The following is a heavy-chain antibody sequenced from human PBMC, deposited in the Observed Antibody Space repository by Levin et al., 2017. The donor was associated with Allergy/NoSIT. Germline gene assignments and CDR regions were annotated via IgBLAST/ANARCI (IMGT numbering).Heavy chain of an antibody. Sequence: GESLKISCAASGFTFSSYAMSWVRQAPGKGLEWVSAISGSGGSTYYADSVKGRFTISRDNSKNTLYLQMNSLRAEDTAVYYCAKSPRIAVAGTGWGQGTLVTVSS. CDR2: ISGSGGST. D-gene: IGHD6-19*01. CDR1: GFTFSSYA. J-gene: IGHJ4*02. CDR3: AKSPRIAVAGTG. V-gene: IGHV3-23*01.